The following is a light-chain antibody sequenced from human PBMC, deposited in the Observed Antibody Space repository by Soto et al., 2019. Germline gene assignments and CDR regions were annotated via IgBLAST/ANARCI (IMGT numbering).Light chain of an antibody. V-gene: IGLV1-40*01. Sequence: QSVLTQPPSVSGAPGQKGTISCTRSSSNIGAAYDVHWYQHLPGTAHKLLIYGNNNPPSGVPDRFSGSKSGTSASLAITGLQAEDEADYYCQSYDSSLSGWVFGGGAKLTVL. CDR3: QSYDSSLSGWV. CDR1: SSNIGAAYD. J-gene: IGLJ3*02. CDR2: GNN.